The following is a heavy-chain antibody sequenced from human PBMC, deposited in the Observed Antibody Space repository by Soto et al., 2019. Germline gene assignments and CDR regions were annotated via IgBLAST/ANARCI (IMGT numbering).Heavy chain of an antibody. CDR3: ARRWGLAARPDGMDA. CDR2: TYYRSKWYN. Sequence: SQPVSSTCAISGASVSSNIAACNCIRQSPSRGLEWLGRTYYRSKWYNDYAVSVKSRITINPDTSKNQFSLQLNSVTPEDTAVYYCARRWGLAARPDGMDASGHGTTVTVSS. D-gene: IGHD6-6*01. J-gene: IGHJ6*02. CDR1: GASVSSNIAA. V-gene: IGHV6-1*01.